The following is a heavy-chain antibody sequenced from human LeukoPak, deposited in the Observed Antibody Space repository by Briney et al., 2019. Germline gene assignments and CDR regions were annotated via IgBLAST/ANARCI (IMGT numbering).Heavy chain of an antibody. CDR2: INSDGINT. CDR1: GFTFSNYW. Sequence: GGSLRLSCAASGFTFSNYWMHWVRHAPGKGLVWVSRINSDGINTSYADSVKGRFTISRDNAKNSLYLQMSSLRVEDTAVYYCTRDPRHFDSCGQGTLVTVSS. V-gene: IGHV3-74*01. J-gene: IGHJ5*01. CDR3: TRDPRHFDS. D-gene: IGHD6-6*01.